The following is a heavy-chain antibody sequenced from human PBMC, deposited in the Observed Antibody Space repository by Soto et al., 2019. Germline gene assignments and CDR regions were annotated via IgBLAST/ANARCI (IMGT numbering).Heavy chain of an antibody. V-gene: IGHV3-21*01. CDR2: ISSSSSYI. J-gene: IGHJ5*02. CDR3: ARDQWFAP. CDR1: GFTFSSDS. Sequence: EVQLVESGGGLVKPGGSLRLSCAASGFTFSSDSMNWVRQAPGKGLEWVSSISSSSSYIYYTDSVKGRFTISSDNAKNSLYLHMNSLRAEDTAVYYCARDQWFAPWGQGTLVTVAS.